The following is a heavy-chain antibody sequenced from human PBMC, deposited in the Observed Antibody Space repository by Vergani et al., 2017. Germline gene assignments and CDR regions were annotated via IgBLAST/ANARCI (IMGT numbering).Heavy chain of an antibody. CDR2: IYRTGRT. Sequence: QVQLQESGPGLVKPSETLSLTCTVSGGSISSYYLTWIRQPPGTGLEWIGSIYRTGRTHFNPSLKSRVTISVDTSNNHFSLRLNSLTAADTAVYYCARRSGIVYDIFSGTQYFFDFWGQGTLVTVSS. D-gene: IGHD3-9*01. CDR1: GGSISSYY. J-gene: IGHJ4*02. V-gene: IGHV4-59*12. CDR3: ARRSGIVYDIFSGTQYFFDF.